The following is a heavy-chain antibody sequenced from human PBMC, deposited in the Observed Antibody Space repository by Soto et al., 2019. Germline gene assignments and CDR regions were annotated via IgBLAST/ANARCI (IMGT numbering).Heavy chain of an antibody. J-gene: IGHJ5*02. CDR1: GFTFNIFG. Sequence: GGSLRLSCAASGFTFNIFGMHWVRQAPGKGLEWVAAISYDGGHIYYADSVKGRFTISRDNSRNTLSLQMNSLRPDDTAVYFCAKDREVETTHPAGWFDTWGQGTLVTVSS. V-gene: IGHV3-30*18. CDR2: ISYDGGHI. CDR3: AKDREVETTHPAGWFDT. D-gene: IGHD2-21*02.